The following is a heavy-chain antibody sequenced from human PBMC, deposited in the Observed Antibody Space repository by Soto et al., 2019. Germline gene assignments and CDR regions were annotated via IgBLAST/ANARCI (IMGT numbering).Heavy chain of an antibody. CDR3: AKEIVGAINY. V-gene: IGHV3-9*01. D-gene: IGHD1-26*01. Sequence: EVQLVESGGGLVQPGRSVRLACAASGFTFGDYAMHWVRQAPGKGLEWVSGISWNSGKIGYADSVKGRFTISRDNANNSLYLQMNSLRPEDTALYYCAKEIVGAINYWGQGTLVTVSS. J-gene: IGHJ4*02. CDR1: GFTFGDYA. CDR2: ISWNSGKI.